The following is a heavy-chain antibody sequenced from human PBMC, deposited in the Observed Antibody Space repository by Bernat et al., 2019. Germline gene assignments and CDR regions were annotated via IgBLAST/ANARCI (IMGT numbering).Heavy chain of an antibody. J-gene: IGHJ4*02. D-gene: IGHD5-18*01. Sequence: EVQLLESGGGLVQPGGSLRLSCAASGFTFSNYAMSWVRQAPGKGLEWVSAISGSGDRTYYADSVKGRFSISRDKSKNTLYLQMNSLGAEDTAVYYCTKEDEAYSFARNWGQGTLVAVSS. V-gene: IGHV3-23*01. CDR3: TKEDEAYSFARN. CDR1: GFTFSNYA. CDR2: ISGSGDRT.